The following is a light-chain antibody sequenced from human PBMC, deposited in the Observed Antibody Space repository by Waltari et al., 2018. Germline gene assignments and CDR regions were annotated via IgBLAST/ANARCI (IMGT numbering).Light chain of an antibody. V-gene: IGKV1-33*01. CDR3: QQYHSLPLT. CDR2: GAS. Sequence: DIQMTQSPSSLSAGVGDRVIITCQAGEGVISYLNWYQQKSGRAPKLLIFGASTLQTGIPSRFSGSGSGTRFTLTINGLQPEDLGTYYCQQYHSLPLTFGGGTKVEI. CDR1: EGVISY. J-gene: IGKJ4*01.